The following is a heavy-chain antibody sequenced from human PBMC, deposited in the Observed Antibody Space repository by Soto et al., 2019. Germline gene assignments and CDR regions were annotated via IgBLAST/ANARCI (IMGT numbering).Heavy chain of an antibody. CDR2: IYYSGSA. CDR1: GGSISSGDYY. CDR3: ARALKKYYYDSSLYYYFDY. J-gene: IGHJ4*02. Sequence: PSETLSLTCTVSGGSISSGDYYWSWIRQPPGKDLEWIGYIYYSGSAYYNPSLKSRVTISVDTSKNQFSLKLSSVTAADTAVYYCARALKKYYYDSSLYYYFDYWGQGTLVTVS. D-gene: IGHD3-22*01. V-gene: IGHV4-30-4*01.